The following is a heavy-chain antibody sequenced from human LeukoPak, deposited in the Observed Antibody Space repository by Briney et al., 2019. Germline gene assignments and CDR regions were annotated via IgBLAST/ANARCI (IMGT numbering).Heavy chain of an antibody. Sequence: PSETLSLTCAVSTDSLSSHYWTRIPQPPGKGLEWIGYISYIGSTNYNPSLKSRVTISIDTSKNQFSLRLSSVTAADTAVYYCARDVVTVTKGFDIWGQGTMVSVSS. CDR2: ISYIGST. D-gene: IGHD4-17*01. J-gene: IGHJ3*02. CDR1: TDSLSSHY. CDR3: ARDVVTVTKGFDI. V-gene: IGHV4-59*11.